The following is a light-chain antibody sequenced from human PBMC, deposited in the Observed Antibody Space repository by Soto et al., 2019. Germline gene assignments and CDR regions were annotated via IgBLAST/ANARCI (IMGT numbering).Light chain of an antibody. CDR3: SSYTSDMTQV. CDR2: EVT. CDR1: SSDVGGYNY. J-gene: IGLJ2*01. V-gene: IGLV2-14*01. Sequence: QSALTQPASVSGSPGQSITISCTGTSSDVGGYNYVSWYQQHPGEVPKLLIYEVTTRPSGVSNRFSGSKSGNTASLTFSGLQAEDEADYYCSSYTSDMTQVFGGGTKLTVL.